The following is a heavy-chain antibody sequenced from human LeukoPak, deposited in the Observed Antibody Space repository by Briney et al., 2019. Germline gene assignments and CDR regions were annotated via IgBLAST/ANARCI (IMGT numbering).Heavy chain of an antibody. CDR3: ARFYCSSTNCYLAP. D-gene: IGHD2-2*01. Sequence: PSETLSLTCTVSGGSVSSGSYYWSWIRQPPGKGLEWIGYIYYSGGTNYNPSLKSRVTISVDTSKNQFSLKLSSVTAADTAVYYCARFYCSSTNCYLAPWGQGTLVTVSS. J-gene: IGHJ5*02. CDR1: GGSVSSGSYY. CDR2: IYYSGGT. V-gene: IGHV4-61*01.